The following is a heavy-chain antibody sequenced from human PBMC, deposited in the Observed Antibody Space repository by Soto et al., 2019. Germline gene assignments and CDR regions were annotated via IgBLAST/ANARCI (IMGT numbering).Heavy chain of an antibody. J-gene: IGHJ5*01. CDR2: LYYRGTT. CDR1: GGSVTNSSHH. Sequence: ASETLSLTCKVSGGSVTNSSHHWGWIRQTPGKGLEWIATLYYRGTTDYNSALRSRATMSVDTSKDHFSPTLSSVTVADTAVYFCFGAVAATIDSWGHGITLTVSS. D-gene: IGHD3-16*01. CDR3: FGAVAATIDS. V-gene: IGHV4-39*02.